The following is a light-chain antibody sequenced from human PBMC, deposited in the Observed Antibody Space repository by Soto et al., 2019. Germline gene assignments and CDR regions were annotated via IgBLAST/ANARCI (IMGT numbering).Light chain of an antibody. CDR2: RTS. J-gene: IGKJ1*01. Sequence: EIVLTQSPGTLSLSPGERATLSCRASESVSSSFLTWYQQKPGQAPRLLIYRTSNRVTGIPDRFSGSGSGTDFTLTISRMAPEDFAVYYCQQYGSPGTFGQGTKVDIK. V-gene: IGKV3-20*01. CDR3: QQYGSPGT. CDR1: ESVSSSF.